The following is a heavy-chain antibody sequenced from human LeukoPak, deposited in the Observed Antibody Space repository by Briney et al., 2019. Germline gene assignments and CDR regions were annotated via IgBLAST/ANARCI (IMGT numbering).Heavy chain of an antibody. CDR1: GFTFSSYG. D-gene: IGHD6-6*01. CDR2: IWYDGSNK. CDR3: ARACRMSSSSSDY. Sequence: PGGSLRLSCAASGFTFSSYGMHWVCQAPGKGLEWVAVIWYDGSNKYYADSVKGQFTISRDNSKNTLYLQMNSLRAEDTAVYYCARACRMSSSSSDYWGQGTLVTVSS. V-gene: IGHV3-33*01. J-gene: IGHJ4*02.